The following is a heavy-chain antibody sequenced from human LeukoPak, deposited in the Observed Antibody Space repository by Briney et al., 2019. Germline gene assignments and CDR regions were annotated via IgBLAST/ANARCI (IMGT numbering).Heavy chain of an antibody. V-gene: IGHV1-18*01. D-gene: IGHD2-2*01. CDR2: ISAYNGNT. Sequence: ASVKVSCKASGHTFTSYDINWVRQATGQGLEWMGWISAYNGNTNYAQKLQGRVTMTTDTSTSTAYMELRSLRSDDTAVYYCARDIVVVPAALGAFDIWGQGTMVTVSS. CDR3: ARDIVVVPAALGAFDI. CDR1: GHTFTSYD. J-gene: IGHJ3*02.